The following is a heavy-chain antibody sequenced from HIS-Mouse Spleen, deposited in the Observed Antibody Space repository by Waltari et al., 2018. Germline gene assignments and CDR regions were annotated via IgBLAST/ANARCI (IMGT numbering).Heavy chain of an antibody. CDR2: IYYSGGP. V-gene: IGHV4-31*03. Sequence: QVQLQESGPGLVKPSQTLSLTCTVSGGSISSGGYYWSWIRQHPGKGLEWIGYIYYSGGPTITPSLKGRVTISVDTSKNQFSLKLSSVTAADTAVYYCARSPYYDFWSGYSDNWFDPWGQGTLVTVSS. J-gene: IGHJ5*02. D-gene: IGHD3-3*01. CDR3: ARSPYYDFWSGYSDNWFDP. CDR1: GGSISSGGYY.